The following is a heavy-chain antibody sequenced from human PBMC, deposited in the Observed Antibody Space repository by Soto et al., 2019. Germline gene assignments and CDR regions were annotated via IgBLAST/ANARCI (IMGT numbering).Heavy chain of an antibody. D-gene: IGHD3-16*01. V-gene: IGHV4-59*11. CDR1: GGSSGNHY. CDR2: ISYSGST. Sequence: QVQLQESGPGLVEPSETLSLTCSVSGGSSGNHYSSWTRQPPGKGLEWIGYISYSGSTNYNPSRKSRGTISQDTSKKQFSLKLSSVTAADTAVYYCARGSDGDYSDYWGQGTLVTVSS. J-gene: IGHJ4*02. CDR3: ARGSDGDYSDY.